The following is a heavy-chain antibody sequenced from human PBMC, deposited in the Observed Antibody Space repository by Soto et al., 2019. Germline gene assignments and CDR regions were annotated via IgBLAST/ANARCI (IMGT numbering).Heavy chain of an antibody. V-gene: IGHV3-48*01. CDR3: VNPIGLDY. Sequence: PGGSLRLSCAASGFTFSSYSMNWVRQAPGKGLEWVSYISSSSSTIYYADYVKGRFTISRDNAKNSLYLQMNSLRAEDTAVYYCVNPIGLDYWGQGTLVTVSS. CDR2: ISSSSSTI. J-gene: IGHJ4*02. D-gene: IGHD3-22*01. CDR1: GFTFSSYS.